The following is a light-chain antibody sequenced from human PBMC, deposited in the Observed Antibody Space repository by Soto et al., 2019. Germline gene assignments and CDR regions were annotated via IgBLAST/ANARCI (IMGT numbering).Light chain of an antibody. J-gene: IGKJ4*01. V-gene: IGKV3-15*01. CDR3: QQYNTWLT. CDR2: GAS. Sequence: EIVMTQSPATLSVSPGERATLSCRASQSVSSNLAWYQQKPGQAPRLLIYGASTRATVIPARFSGSGSGTEFTLTISSLQSEDFAVYYCQQYNTWLTFGGGTKVEIK. CDR1: QSVSSN.